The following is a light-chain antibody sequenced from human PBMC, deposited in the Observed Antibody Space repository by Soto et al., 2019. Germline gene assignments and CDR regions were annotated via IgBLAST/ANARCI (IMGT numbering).Light chain of an antibody. J-gene: IGLJ2*01. CDR3: QTWGTGIVV. CDR1: SGHSSHV. Sequence: QLVLTQSPSASASLGASVKLTCTLSSGHSSHVIAWHQQQPEEGPRYLMKLNSDGSHTKGDGIPDRFSGSSSGAERYLTISSLQSEDEADYYCQTWGTGIVVFGGGTKLTVL. V-gene: IGLV4-69*01. CDR2: LNSDGSH.